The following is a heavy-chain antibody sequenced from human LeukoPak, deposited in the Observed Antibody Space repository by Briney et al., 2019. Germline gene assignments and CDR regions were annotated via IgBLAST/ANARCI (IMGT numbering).Heavy chain of an antibody. Sequence: SETLSLACTVSGGSISSNNYYWGWIRQPPGKGLEWIGSIYYGGYTYYNPSLKSRVTISVDTSKNQFSLKLSSVTAADTAIYYCQSRFLEWLLDYWGQGTLVTVSS. J-gene: IGHJ4*02. CDR2: IYYGGYT. CDR3: QSRFLEWLLDY. CDR1: GGSISSNNYY. D-gene: IGHD3-3*01. V-gene: IGHV4-39*01.